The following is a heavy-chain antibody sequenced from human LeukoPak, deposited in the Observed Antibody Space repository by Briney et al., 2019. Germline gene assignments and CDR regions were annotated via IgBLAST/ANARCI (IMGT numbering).Heavy chain of an antibody. CDR3: AKDRGHCTNGVCHNYYYMDV. Sequence: GGSLRLSCAASGFTFSSYAMSWVRQAPGKGLEWVSTISGSAGSTDYADSVKGRFTISRDSSKNTLYLQMNSLRAEDTAVYYCAKDRGHCTNGVCHNYYYMDVWGKGTTVTVSS. CDR2: ISGSAGST. D-gene: IGHD2-8*01. CDR1: GFTFSSYA. V-gene: IGHV3-23*01. J-gene: IGHJ6*03.